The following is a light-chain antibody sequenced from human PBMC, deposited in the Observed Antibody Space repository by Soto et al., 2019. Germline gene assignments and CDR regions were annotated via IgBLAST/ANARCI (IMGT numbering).Light chain of an antibody. CDR1: QSLNSND. CDR2: IAS. V-gene: IGKV3-20*01. CDR3: QQYRTSPQLT. J-gene: IGKJ4*01. Sequence: EIVLTQSPDTLSLSPGERATLSCRASQSLNSNDLAWYQQKPGQAPSLIIYIASRRPTGIPDRFSGSGSGTDFTLTISRLEPEDFAVYYCQQYRTSPQLTFGGGTKVEIK.